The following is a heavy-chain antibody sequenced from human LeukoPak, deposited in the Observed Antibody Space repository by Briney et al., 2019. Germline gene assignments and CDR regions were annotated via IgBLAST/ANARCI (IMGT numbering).Heavy chain of an antibody. CDR3: ARAVHKYYFDY. CDR2: IYYSGST. D-gene: IGHD1-1*01. V-gene: IGHV4-59*01. J-gene: IGHJ4*02. CDR1: GGSISSYY. Sequence: TSETLSLTCTVSGGSISSYYWSWIRQPPGKGLEWIGYIYYSGSTNYNPSLKSRVTISVDTSKNQFSLKLSSVTAADTAVYYCARAVHKYYFDYWGQGTLVTVSS.